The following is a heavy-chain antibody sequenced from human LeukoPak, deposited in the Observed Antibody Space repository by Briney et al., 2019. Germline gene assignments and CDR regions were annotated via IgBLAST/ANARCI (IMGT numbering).Heavy chain of an antibody. D-gene: IGHD5-24*01. V-gene: IGHV3-66*01. CDR3: AKDLIVDNS. Sequence: GGSLRLSCAASGFTVSTKYMTWVRQAPGKGLEWVSLIYSGGSTYYADSVKGRFTISRDNAKNSLYLQMNSLRADDTAVYFCAKDLIVDNSWGQGTLVIVSS. CDR2: IYSGGST. CDR1: GFTVSTKY. J-gene: IGHJ5*02.